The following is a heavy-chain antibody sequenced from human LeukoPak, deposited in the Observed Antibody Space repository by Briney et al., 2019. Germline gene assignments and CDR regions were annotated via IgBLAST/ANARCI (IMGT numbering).Heavy chain of an antibody. J-gene: IGHJ4*02. V-gene: IGHV3-64*01. Sequence: GGSLRLSCAASGFTFSTYAMHWVRQAPGKGLEYVSAISSNGGSTYYANSVKGRFTISRDNSKNTLYLQMGSLRAEDTAVYYCSRDPRTCDYWGQGTLVTVSS. CDR3: SRDPRTCDY. CDR1: GFTFSTYA. CDR2: ISSNGGST.